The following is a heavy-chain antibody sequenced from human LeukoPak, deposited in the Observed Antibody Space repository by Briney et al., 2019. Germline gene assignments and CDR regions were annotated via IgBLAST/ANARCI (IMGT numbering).Heavy chain of an antibody. D-gene: IGHD3-16*01. J-gene: IGHJ4*02. CDR1: GFTFSSYS. V-gene: IGHV3-21*01. CDR3: ARDSLARWGASFDY. Sequence: GGSLRLSCAASGFTFSSYSMNWVRQAPGKGLEWVSSISSSSSYIYYADSVKGRFTTSRDNAKNSLYLQMNGLRAEDTAVYYCARDSLARWGASFDYWGQGTLVTVSS. CDR2: ISSSSSYI.